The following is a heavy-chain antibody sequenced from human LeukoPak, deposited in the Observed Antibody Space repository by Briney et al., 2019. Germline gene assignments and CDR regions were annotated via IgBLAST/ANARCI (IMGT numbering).Heavy chain of an antibody. Sequence: ASVKVSCKASGYTFTGYYMHWVRQAPGQGLDWMGWINPNSGGTNYAQKFQGRVTMTRDTSISTANMELSRLRSDDTAVYYCARIEWGYQLLPRYSSGWYFDYWGQGTLVTVSS. J-gene: IGHJ4*02. CDR1: GYTFTGYY. D-gene: IGHD6-19*01. CDR3: ARIEWGYQLLPRYSSGWYFDY. V-gene: IGHV1-2*02. CDR2: INPNSGGT.